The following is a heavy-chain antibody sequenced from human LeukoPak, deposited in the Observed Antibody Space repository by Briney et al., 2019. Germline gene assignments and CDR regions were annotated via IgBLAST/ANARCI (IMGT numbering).Heavy chain of an antibody. CDR3: ARGRAAAIRKINFDY. Sequence: SETLSLTCAVYGGSFSGYYWSWIRQPPGKGLEWIGEINHSGSTNYNPSLKSRVTISVDTSKNQFSLKLSSVTAADTAVYYCARGRAAAIRKINFDYWGQGTLVTVSS. D-gene: IGHD6-13*01. V-gene: IGHV4-34*01. CDR1: GGSFSGYY. J-gene: IGHJ4*02. CDR2: INHSGST.